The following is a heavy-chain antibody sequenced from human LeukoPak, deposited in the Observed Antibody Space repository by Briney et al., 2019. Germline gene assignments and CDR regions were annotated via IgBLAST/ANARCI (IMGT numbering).Heavy chain of an antibody. Sequence: ASVKVSCKASGYTFTSYDINWVQQATGQGLEWLGWMNPNSGNTGYAQKFQGRVTMTRNTSISTAYMELSSLRSEDTAVYYCAKTKTEYSSSKALFDYWGQGTLVTVSS. V-gene: IGHV1-8*01. D-gene: IGHD6-6*01. J-gene: IGHJ4*02. CDR3: AKTKTEYSSSKALFDY. CDR1: GYTFTSYD. CDR2: MNPNSGNT.